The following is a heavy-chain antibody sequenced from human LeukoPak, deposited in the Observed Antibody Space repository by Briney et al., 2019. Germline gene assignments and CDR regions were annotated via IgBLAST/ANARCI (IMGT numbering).Heavy chain of an antibody. CDR3: ARGLGDYNTDWFPVSGY. J-gene: IGHJ4*02. Sequence: GGSLRLSCAASGFTFSNYWMTWVRQAPGKGLEWVANVKQDGSETYYMDSLRGRFTISRDNAKNSLYLQMNSLRAEDTAVYYCARGLGDYNTDWFPVSGYWDQGTPVTVSS. D-gene: IGHD3-9*01. V-gene: IGHV3-7*01. CDR2: VKQDGSET. CDR1: GFTFSNYW.